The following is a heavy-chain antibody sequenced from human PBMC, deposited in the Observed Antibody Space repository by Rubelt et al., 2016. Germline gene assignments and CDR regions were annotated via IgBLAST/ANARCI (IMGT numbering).Heavy chain of an antibody. CDR2: IKEDGTST. J-gene: IGHJ4*02. V-gene: IGHV3-7*03. CDR3: ARDYGE. D-gene: IGHD4-17*01. Sequence: EVQMVESGGGLIQTGGSLRLSCAASGLTVSSNYMSWVRQAPGRGLEWVANIKEDGTSTYYLDSVKGRFTVSRDNAKNAMYWKMGNRRVEDTAVYYCARDYGEWGQGILVTVSS. CDR1: GLTVSSNY.